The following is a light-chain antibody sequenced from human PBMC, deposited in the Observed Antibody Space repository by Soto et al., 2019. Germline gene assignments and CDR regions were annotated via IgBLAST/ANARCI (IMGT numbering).Light chain of an antibody. J-gene: IGLJ2*01. CDR1: SANIGSNY. CDR2: DSD. CDR3: GAWDGSLSVVL. Sequence: QAVVTQPPSVSAAPGQKVTISCSGSSANIGSNYVSWYQHLPGTAPKLVIYDSDRRPSEISDRFSGSKSGTSATLDITGLQTGDEADYYCGAWDGSLSVVLFGGGTKLTVL. V-gene: IGLV1-51*01.